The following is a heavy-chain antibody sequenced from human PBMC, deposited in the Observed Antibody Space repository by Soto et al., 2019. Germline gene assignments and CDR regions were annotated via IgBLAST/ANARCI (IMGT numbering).Heavy chain of an antibody. V-gene: IGHV4-31*03. D-gene: IGHD2-2*01. CDR1: GGSISSGGYY. J-gene: IGHJ5*02. CDR3: ARGLAWYKLLLGLWFDP. Sequence: SETLSLTCTVSGGSISSGGYYWSWIRQHPGKGLEWIGYIYYSGSTYYNPSLKSRVTISVDTSKNQFSLKLSSVTAADTAVYYCARGLAWYKLLLGLWFDPWGQGTLVTVSS. CDR2: IYYSGST.